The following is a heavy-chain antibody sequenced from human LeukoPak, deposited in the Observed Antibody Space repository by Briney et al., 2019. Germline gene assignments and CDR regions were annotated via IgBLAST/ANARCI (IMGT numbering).Heavy chain of an antibody. J-gene: IGHJ5*02. V-gene: IGHV4-39*07. D-gene: IGHD6-13*01. CDR1: DDSISSISFY. CDR3: VAYTSSLRWFDP. Sequence: SETLSLTCTVSDDSISSISFYWGWIRQPPGKGLEWIGSIYYGGTTYYNPSLESRVTMSLDTSKKQFSLRLRSVTAADTAVYYCVAYTSSLRWFDPWGQGTLVIVSS. CDR2: IYYGGTT.